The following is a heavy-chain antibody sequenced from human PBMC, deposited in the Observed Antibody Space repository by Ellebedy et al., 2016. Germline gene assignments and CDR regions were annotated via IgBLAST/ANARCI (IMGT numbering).Heavy chain of an antibody. V-gene: IGHV4-61*01. J-gene: IGHJ3*02. CDR1: GDSVTSSNYF. D-gene: IGHD3-9*01. CDR2: IYHSGRP. Sequence: SETLSLXXTVSGDSVTSSNYFWSWIRQPPGRGLEWIGYIYHSGRPSYSPSLEGRVTIAVDTSRNQFSLRVTSVTAADTGVYYCASGGLYPLLTGFYYDAFDIWGQGTTVTVSS. CDR3: ASGGLYPLLTGFYYDAFDI.